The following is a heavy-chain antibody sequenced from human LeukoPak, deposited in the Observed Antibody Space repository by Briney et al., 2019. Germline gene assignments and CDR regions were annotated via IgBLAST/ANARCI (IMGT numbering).Heavy chain of an antibody. CDR2: ISSSSSYI. CDR3: VKGHSGSSHYYYYGMDV. CDR1: GFTFSRYS. J-gene: IGHJ6*02. V-gene: IGHV3-21*01. Sequence: PGGSLRLSCAASGFTFSRYSMNWVRQAPGKGLEWVSSISSSSSYIYYADSLKGRFTISRDNAKNSLYLQINTLRAEDTAVYYCVKGHSGSSHYYYYGMDVWGQGTTVTVSS. D-gene: IGHD1-26*01.